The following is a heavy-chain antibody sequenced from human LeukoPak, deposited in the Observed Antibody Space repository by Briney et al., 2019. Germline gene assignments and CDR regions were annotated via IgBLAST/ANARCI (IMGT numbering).Heavy chain of an antibody. D-gene: IGHD2-15*01. CDR1: GSTFSSYG. CDR3: AREVVVAATRYMDV. J-gene: IGHJ6*03. CDR2: ISSSGATR. Sequence: GGSLRLSCAASGSTFSSYGMHWVRQAPGKGLEWVSYISSSGATRYYADSVKGRFTMSRDNAKNSLYLLLNSLRAEDTAVYYCAREVVVAATRYMDVWGKGTTVTISS. V-gene: IGHV3-48*04.